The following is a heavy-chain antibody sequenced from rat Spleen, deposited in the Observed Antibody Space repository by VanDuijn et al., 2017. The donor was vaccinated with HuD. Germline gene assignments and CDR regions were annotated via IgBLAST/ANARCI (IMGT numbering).Heavy chain of an antibody. CDR1: GFTFSNYD. V-gene: IGHV5-25*01. CDR3: SREAGIPFHYFDY. CDR2: ISTGGGNT. Sequence: EVQLVESGGGLVQPGRSLKLSCAASGFTFSNYDMAWVRQAPTEGLEWVASISTGGGNTYYRDSVKGRFTISRDNAKSTLYLQMDSLRSEDTATYYCSREAGIPFHYFDYWGQGVMVTVSS. D-gene: IGHD1-4*01. J-gene: IGHJ2*01.